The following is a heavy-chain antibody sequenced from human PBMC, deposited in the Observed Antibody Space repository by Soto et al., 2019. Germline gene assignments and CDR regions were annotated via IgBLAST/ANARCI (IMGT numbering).Heavy chain of an antibody. CDR3: ASRRSGSNGSGSYYKIHYGMDV. CDR2: INHSGST. J-gene: IGHJ6*02. Sequence: SETLSLTCAVYGGSFSGYYWSWIRQPPGKGLEWIGEINHSGSTNYNPSLKSRVTISVDTSKNQFSLKLSSVTAADTAVYYCASRRSGSNGSGSYYKIHYGMDVWGRGTTVTVSS. D-gene: IGHD3-10*01. CDR1: GGSFSGYY. V-gene: IGHV4-34*01.